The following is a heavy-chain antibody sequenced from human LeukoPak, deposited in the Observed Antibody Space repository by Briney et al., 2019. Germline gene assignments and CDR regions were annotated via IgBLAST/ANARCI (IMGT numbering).Heavy chain of an antibody. CDR3: ARDDYGDSSWFDP. J-gene: IGHJ5*02. Sequence: GASAKVSCKASGYTFTSYGICWVRQAPGQGLEWMGWISAYNGNTNYAQKLQGRVTMTTDTSTSTAYMELRSLRSDDTAVYYCARDDYGDSSWFDPWGQGTLVTVSS. CDR1: GYTFTSYG. CDR2: ISAYNGNT. D-gene: IGHD4-17*01. V-gene: IGHV1-18*01.